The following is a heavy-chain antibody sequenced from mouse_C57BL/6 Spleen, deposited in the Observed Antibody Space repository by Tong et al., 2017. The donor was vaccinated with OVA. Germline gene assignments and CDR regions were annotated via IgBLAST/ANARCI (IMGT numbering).Heavy chain of an antibody. V-gene: IGHV1-82*01. J-gene: IGHJ3*01. CDR1: GYAFSSYW. Sequence: VQLQESGAELVKPGASVKISCKASGYAFSSYWMNWVKQRPGKGLEWIGRIYPGDGDTNYNGKFKGKATLTADKSSSTAYMQLSSLTSEDSAVYFCARHYGSSTWFAYWGQGTLVTVSA. D-gene: IGHD1-1*01. CDR2: IYPGDGDT. CDR3: ARHYGSSTWFAY.